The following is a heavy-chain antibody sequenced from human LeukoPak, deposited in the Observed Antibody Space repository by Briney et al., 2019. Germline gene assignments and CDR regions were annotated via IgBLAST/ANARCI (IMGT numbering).Heavy chain of an antibody. Sequence: GGSLRLSCAASGFTFSNTWMSWVRQAPGKGLEWVGRIKTKTDGGTTDYAAPVKGRFTISRDDSQNTLYLQMNSLKSEDTAVYYCTRGVAGIIYWGQGTLVTVSS. V-gene: IGHV3-15*01. D-gene: IGHD6-19*01. CDR3: TRGVAGIIY. J-gene: IGHJ4*02. CDR2: IKTKTDGGTT. CDR1: GFTFSNTW.